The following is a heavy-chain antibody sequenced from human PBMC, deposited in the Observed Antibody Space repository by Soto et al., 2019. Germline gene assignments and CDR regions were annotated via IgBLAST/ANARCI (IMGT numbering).Heavy chain of an antibody. CDR1: GGTFRSYA. V-gene: IGHV1-69*01. Sequence: QVQLVQSGAEVKKPGSSVKVSCKASGGTFRSYAISWVRQAPGQGLEWMGGIIPIFGTANYAQKFQGRVTITADESTSTAYMALSSLRSEDTAVYYGARDRVTGTTAGYWFDPWGQGTLVTVSS. J-gene: IGHJ5*02. CDR2: IIPIFGTA. D-gene: IGHD1-7*01. CDR3: ARDRVTGTTAGYWFDP.